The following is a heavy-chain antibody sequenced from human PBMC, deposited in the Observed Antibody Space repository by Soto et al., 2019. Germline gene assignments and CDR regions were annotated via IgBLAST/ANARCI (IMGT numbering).Heavy chain of an antibody. V-gene: IGHV4-59*01. Sequence: QVKLQESGPGLVKPSETLSLTCTVSGGSISSDYWSWIRQPPGKGLEWIAYIYYSGSTNYNPSLKSRVAISGDTSKFQFSLQLSSVTAAETAVYYCARTVIGGFDYWGQGTLVTVSS. J-gene: IGHJ4*02. D-gene: IGHD3-16*02. CDR3: ARTVIGGFDY. CDR1: GGSISSDY. CDR2: IYYSGST.